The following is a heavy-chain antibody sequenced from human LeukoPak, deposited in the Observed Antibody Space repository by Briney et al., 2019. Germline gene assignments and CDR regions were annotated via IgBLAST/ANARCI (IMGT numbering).Heavy chain of an antibody. CDR1: GGSIRSDY. CDR3: ARGLRISYDYPPDY. J-gene: IGHJ4*02. Sequence: SETLSLTCTVSGGSIRSDYWSWIRQPPGRGLEWIGYIHYSGSTNYNPSLKSRIAITVDTSKNQFSLRLSSVTAADTAVYYCARGLRISYDYPPDYWGQGTLVTVSS. V-gene: IGHV4-59*08. D-gene: IGHD5-12*01. CDR2: IHYSGST.